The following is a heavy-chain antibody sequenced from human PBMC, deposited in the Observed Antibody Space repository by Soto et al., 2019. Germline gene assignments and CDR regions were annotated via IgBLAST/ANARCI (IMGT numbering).Heavy chain of an antibody. CDR2: IIPILGIA. D-gene: IGHD3-10*01. J-gene: IGHJ4*02. Sequence: QVQLVQSGAEVKKPGSSVKVSCKASGGTFSSYTISWVRQAPGQGLEWMGRIIPILGIANYAQKFQGRVTITADKSTRTACMEVSSLRSEDTAVYYCGTQGGSGSYRYFDYWGQGTLVTVSS. CDR3: GTQGGSGSYRYFDY. CDR1: GGTFSSYT. V-gene: IGHV1-69*02.